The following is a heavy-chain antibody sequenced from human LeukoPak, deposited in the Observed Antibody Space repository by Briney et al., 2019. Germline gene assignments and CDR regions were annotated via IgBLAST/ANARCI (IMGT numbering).Heavy chain of an antibody. V-gene: IGHV1-2*02. CDR1: GYTFTGYY. Sequence: ASVKVSCKASGYTFTGYYMHWVRQAPGQGLEWMGWINPNSGGTNYAQKFQGRVTMTRDTSISTAYMELSRLRSDDTAVYYCARISWTREGIAAAGTPLSYWGQGTLVTVSS. D-gene: IGHD6-13*01. J-gene: IGHJ4*02. CDR2: INPNSGGT. CDR3: ARISWTREGIAAAGTPLSY.